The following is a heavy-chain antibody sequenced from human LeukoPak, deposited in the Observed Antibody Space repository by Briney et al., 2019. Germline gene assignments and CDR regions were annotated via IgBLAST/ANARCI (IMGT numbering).Heavy chain of an antibody. V-gene: IGHV3-30*04. Sequence: TGGSLRLSCAASGFTFSNSAMHWVRQAPGKGLEWVAVISYDGSNEYYADSVKGRFTISRDNSMNTLYLQMNSLRAEDTAVYYCAKAYGSSGYYQLPIDYWGQGTLVTVSS. J-gene: IGHJ4*02. CDR3: AKAYGSSGYYQLPIDY. CDR1: GFTFSNSA. D-gene: IGHD3-22*01. CDR2: ISYDGSNE.